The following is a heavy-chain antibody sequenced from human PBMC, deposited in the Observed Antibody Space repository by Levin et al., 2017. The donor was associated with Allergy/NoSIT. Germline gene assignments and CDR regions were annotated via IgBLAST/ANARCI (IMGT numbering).Heavy chain of an antibody. D-gene: IGHD2/OR15-2a*01. CDR2: IYYDGSA. CDR1: GGSISDDSYY. CDR3: AGEPNSPYYYHYGLDV. Sequence: SETLSLTCTVSGGSISDDSYYWAWVRQPPGTGLEWIGSIYYDGSAYYNPSLKTRLTISVDTSKNQFSLRVNSVTAADTAVYYCAGEPNSPYYYHYGLDVWGQGTSVTVSS. V-gene: IGHV4-39*07. J-gene: IGHJ6*02.